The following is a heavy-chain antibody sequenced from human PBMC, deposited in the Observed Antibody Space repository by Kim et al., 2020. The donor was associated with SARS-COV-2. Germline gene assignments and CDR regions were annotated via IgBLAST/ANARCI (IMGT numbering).Heavy chain of an antibody. J-gene: IGHJ3*02. CDR1: GFTFDDYA. D-gene: IGHD1-26*01. CDR3: AKDSSSSGSPNDAFDI. Sequence: GGSLRLSCAASGFTFDDYAMHWVRQAPGKGLEWVSGISWNSGSIGYADSVKGRFTISRDNAKNSLYLQMNSLRAEDTALYYCAKDSSSSGSPNDAFDIWG. CDR2: ISWNSGSI. V-gene: IGHV3-9*01.